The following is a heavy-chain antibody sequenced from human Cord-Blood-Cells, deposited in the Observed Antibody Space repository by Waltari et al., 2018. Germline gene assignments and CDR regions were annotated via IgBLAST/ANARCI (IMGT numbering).Heavy chain of an antibody. J-gene: IGHJ4*02. V-gene: IGHV1-69*01. CDR3: ARDLDWGFIFDY. CDR1: GGPLRREA. D-gene: IGHD7-27*01. CDR2: IIPIFGTA. Sequence: QVQLVQSGAEVKKPGSSVKVSCKVSGGPLRREAISWVRQAPGQGLEWMGGIIPIFGTANYAQKFQGRVTITADESTSTAYMELSSLRSEDTAVYYCARDLDWGFIFDYWGQGTLVTVSS.